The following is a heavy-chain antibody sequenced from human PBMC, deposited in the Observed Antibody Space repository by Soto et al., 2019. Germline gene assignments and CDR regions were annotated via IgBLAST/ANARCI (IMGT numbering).Heavy chain of an antibody. Sequence: QVQLVESGGGVVQPGRSLRLSCAASGFTFSSYGMHWVRQAPGKGLEWVAVIWYDGSNKYYADSVKGRFTISRDNSKHTLYLQMNSLRAEDTAVYYGARPLAPYDSRGSRYFQHWGQGTLVTVSS. D-gene: IGHD3-22*01. CDR3: ARPLAPYDSRGSRYFQH. CDR2: IWYDGSNK. J-gene: IGHJ1*01. V-gene: IGHV3-33*01. CDR1: GFTFSSYG.